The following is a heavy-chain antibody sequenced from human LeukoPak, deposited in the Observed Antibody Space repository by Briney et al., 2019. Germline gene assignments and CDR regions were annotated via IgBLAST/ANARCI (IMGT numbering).Heavy chain of an antibody. D-gene: IGHD2-2*01. Sequence: ASVKVSCKASGYTFTDYYIHWVRQAPGHGLEWMGWINPISGGTNYAQKFQGRVTMTRDTSISTAYMELSRLRSDDTAVYYCARMVPAASWFDPWGQGTLVTVSS. CDR1: GYTFTDYY. J-gene: IGHJ5*02. CDR3: ARMVPAASWFDP. CDR2: INPISGGT. V-gene: IGHV1-2*02.